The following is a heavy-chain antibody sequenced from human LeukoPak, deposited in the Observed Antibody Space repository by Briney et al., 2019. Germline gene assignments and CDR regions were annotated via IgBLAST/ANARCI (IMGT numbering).Heavy chain of an antibody. J-gene: IGHJ4*02. CDR2: IYYSGST. CDR1: GGSISSYY. D-gene: IGHD3-22*01. Sequence: SETLSLTCTVSGGSISSYYWSWIRQPPGKGLECIEYIYYSGSTNYNPSLKSRVTISVDTSKNQFSLKLSSVTAADTAVYYCARSSYDSSGYRTDYWGQGTLVTVSS. CDR3: ARSSYDSSGYRTDY. V-gene: IGHV4-59*08.